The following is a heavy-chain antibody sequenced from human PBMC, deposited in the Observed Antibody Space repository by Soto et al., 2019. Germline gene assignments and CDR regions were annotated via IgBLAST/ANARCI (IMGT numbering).Heavy chain of an antibody. CDR1: GGSISSGGYY. J-gene: IGHJ4*02. D-gene: IGHD3-22*01. CDR2: IYYSGST. V-gene: IGHV4-31*03. CDR3: ARGRGGAMIVVVTPYYFDY. Sequence: QVQLQESGPGLVKPSQTLSLTCTVSGGSISSGGYYWSWIRQHPGKGLEWIGYIYYSGSTYYNPSLKSRVTISVDTSKNQFSLKLSSVTAADTAVYYCARGRGGAMIVVVTPYYFDYWGQGTLVTVSS.